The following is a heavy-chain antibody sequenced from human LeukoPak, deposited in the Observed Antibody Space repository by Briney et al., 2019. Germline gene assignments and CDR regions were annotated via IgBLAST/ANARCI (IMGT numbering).Heavy chain of an antibody. CDR3: ARVLGVTMDY. CDR1: GGSFSGYY. Sequence: SETLSLTCAVYGGSFSGYYWSWIRQPPGKGLEWIGEINHSGSTNYNPSLKSRVTISVDTSKNQFSLKLSSVTAADTAVYYCARVLGVTMDYWGQGTLVTVSS. D-gene: IGHD3-16*01. J-gene: IGHJ4*02. V-gene: IGHV4-34*01. CDR2: INHSGST.